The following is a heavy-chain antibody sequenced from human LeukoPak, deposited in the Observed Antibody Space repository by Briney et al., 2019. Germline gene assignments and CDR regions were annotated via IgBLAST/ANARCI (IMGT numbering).Heavy chain of an antibody. J-gene: IGHJ3*02. V-gene: IGHV4-59*01. D-gene: IGHD1-26*01. CDR2: IYYSGST. CDR3: ARVPEWELLGVDI. CDR1: GGSISSYY. Sequence: PSETLSLTCAVSGGSISSYYWSWIRQPPGKGLEWIGYIYYSGSTNYNPSPKSRVTISVDTSKNQFSLKLSSVTAADTAVYYCARVPEWELLGVDIWGQGAMVTVSS.